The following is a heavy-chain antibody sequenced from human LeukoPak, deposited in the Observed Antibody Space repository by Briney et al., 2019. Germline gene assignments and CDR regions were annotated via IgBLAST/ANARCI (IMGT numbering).Heavy chain of an antibody. CDR1: GFTFSSYA. D-gene: IGHD3-22*01. CDR3: AKAPGYYDFTAQPPYYYDMDV. CDR2: ISGSGGST. Sequence: GGSLRLSCAASGFTFSSYAMSWVRQAPGKGLEWVSAISGSGGSTYYADSVKGRFTISRDNSENTLYLQMNSLRAEDTAVYYCAKAPGYYDFTAQPPYYYDMDVWGQGTTVTVSS. V-gene: IGHV3-23*01. J-gene: IGHJ6*02.